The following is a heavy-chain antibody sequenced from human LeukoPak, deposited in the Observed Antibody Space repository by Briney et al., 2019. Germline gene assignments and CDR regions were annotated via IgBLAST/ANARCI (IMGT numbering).Heavy chain of an antibody. J-gene: IGHJ4*02. V-gene: IGHV1-3*01. CDR2: INAGNGNT. CDR3: ARSTARGYSYEF. D-gene: IGHD5-18*01. CDR1: GYTFTSYA. Sequence: GASVKVSCKASGYTFTSYAMHWVRQAPGQRLEWMGWINAGNGNTKYSQKFQGRVTITRDTSASTAYMELSSLRSEDTAVYYCARSTARGYSYEFWGQGTLVTVSS.